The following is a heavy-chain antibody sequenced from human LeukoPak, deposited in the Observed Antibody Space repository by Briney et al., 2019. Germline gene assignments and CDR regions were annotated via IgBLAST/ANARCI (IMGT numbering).Heavy chain of an antibody. J-gene: IGHJ4*02. CDR3: ARGPSKDYGDYFDY. CDR2: IYYSGGT. V-gene: IGHV4-39*01. Sequence: SETLSLPCTVSGASISSTSYYWGCIRQPPGKGLEWVGSIYYSGGTYYNPSFKNRVTISVDTSKNQFSLKLSSVTAADTAVYYCARGPSKDYGDYFDYWGQGTLVTVSS. CDR1: GASISSTSYY. D-gene: IGHD4-17*01.